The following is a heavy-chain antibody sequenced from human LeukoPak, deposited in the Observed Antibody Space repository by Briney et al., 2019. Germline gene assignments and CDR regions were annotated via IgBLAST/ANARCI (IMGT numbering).Heavy chain of an antibody. CDR1: GGSISSYY. CDR2: IYYSGST. V-gene: IGHV4-59*01. CDR3: ARVSHHLDWYFDL. J-gene: IGHJ2*01. Sequence: PSETLSLTCTVSGGSISSYYWSWIRQPPGKGLEWIGYIYYSGSTNYNPSLKSRVTISVDTSKNQFSLKLSSVTAADTAVYYCARVSHHLDWYFDLWGRGTLVTVSS.